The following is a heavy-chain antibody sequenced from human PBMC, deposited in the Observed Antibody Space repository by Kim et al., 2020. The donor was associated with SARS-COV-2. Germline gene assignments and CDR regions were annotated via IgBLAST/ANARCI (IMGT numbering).Heavy chain of an antibody. Sequence: VKGRFTISRDNAKNTLYLRMNSLRVEDTALYYCAKDRHSGSYFPGYGMDVWGQGITVTVSS. D-gene: IGHD1-26*01. CDR3: AKDRHSGSYFPGYGMDV. J-gene: IGHJ6*02. V-gene: IGHV3-9*01.